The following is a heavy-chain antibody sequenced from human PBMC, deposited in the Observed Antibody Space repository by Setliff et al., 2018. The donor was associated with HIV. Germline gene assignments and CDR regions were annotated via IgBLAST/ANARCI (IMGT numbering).Heavy chain of an antibody. J-gene: IGHJ4*02. Sequence: AASVKVSCKASGYTFTSYAMHWVRQAPGQRLEWMGWINAGNGNTKYSQKFQGRVTITRDTSASTAYMELSSLRSEDTAVYYCASGFWGSYRALDYWGQGTLVTVSS. CDR3: ASGFWGSYRALDY. D-gene: IGHD3-16*02. CDR1: GYTFTSYA. CDR2: INAGNGNT. V-gene: IGHV1-3*01.